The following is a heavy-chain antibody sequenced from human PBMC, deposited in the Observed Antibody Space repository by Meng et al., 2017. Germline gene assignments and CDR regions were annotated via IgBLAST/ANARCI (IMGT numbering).Heavy chain of an antibody. CDR3: ARTRGDYYFDY. CDR1: GDSVTVGSHY. D-gene: IGHD3-16*01. CDR2: IDYGGST. Sequence: QGPVQESGPGLVRPSGTLSLTCTVSGDSVTVGSHYWSWIRQPPGKGLEWIGYIDYGGSTSYNPSLRSRVTISVDTSNNQFSLKLSSVTAADTAVFYCARTRGDYYFDYWGQGTLVTVSS. V-gene: IGHV4-61*01. J-gene: IGHJ4*02.